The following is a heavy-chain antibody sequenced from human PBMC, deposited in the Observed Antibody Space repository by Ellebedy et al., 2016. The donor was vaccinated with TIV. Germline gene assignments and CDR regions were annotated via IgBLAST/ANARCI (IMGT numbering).Heavy chain of an antibody. D-gene: IGHD4-23*01. V-gene: IGHV3-30-3*01. CDR3: ARSTVINPEGDAYDI. CDR2: ISHDGSSQ. J-gene: IGHJ3*02. CDR1: GFTFDSYA. Sequence: PGGSLRLSCVASGFTFDSYAMHWVRQAPGKGLEWVAVISHDGSSQYYADSVKGRFTISRDNAKNSLYLHMNSLRAEDTAVYYCARSTVINPEGDAYDIWGQGTKVTVSS.